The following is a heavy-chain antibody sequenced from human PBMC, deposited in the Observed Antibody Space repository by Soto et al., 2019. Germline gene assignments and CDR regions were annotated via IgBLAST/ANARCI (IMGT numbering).Heavy chain of an antibody. J-gene: IGHJ5*02. V-gene: IGHV3-11*06. D-gene: IGHD3-16*01. Sequence: GGSLRLSCAASGFTFSEHYMSWIRQAPGKGLEWVAYISSGGSHTDYADSVRGRFTSSRDNTKSSLYLQMNSLRDEDTAVYFCARVRGGGTDLLGQGTPVTVSS. CDR1: GFTFSEHY. CDR2: ISSGGSHT. CDR3: ARVRGGGTDL.